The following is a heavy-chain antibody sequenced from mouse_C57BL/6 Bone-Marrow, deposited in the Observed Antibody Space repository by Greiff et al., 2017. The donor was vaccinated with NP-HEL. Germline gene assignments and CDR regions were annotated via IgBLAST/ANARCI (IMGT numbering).Heavy chain of an antibody. Sequence: VQLQQPGAELVMPGASVKLSCKASGYTFTSYWMHWVKQRPGQGLEWIGEIDPSDSYTNYNQKFKGKSTLTVDKSSSTAYMQLSSLTSEDSAVYYWARDWDDWYFDVWGTGTTVTVSA. CDR1: GYTFTSYW. CDR3: ARDWDDWYFDV. CDR2: IDPSDSYT. J-gene: IGHJ1*03. D-gene: IGHD4-1*01. V-gene: IGHV1-69*01.